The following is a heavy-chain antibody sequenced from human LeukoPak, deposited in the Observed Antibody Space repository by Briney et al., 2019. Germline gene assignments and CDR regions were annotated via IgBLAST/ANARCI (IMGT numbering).Heavy chain of an antibody. V-gene: IGHV1-18*01. J-gene: IGHJ4*02. CDR1: GYTFTSHG. CDR2: IATYNGYT. D-gene: IGHD3-10*01. CDR3: ARDRLVQGVISSPEY. Sequence: ASVKVSCKASGYTFTSHGVSWVRQAPGQGLEYMGWIATYNGYTHYAQKFQGRVTLTTDTSTSTAYMEMSSLGSDDTAVYYCARDRLVQGVISSPEYWGQGTLVTVSS.